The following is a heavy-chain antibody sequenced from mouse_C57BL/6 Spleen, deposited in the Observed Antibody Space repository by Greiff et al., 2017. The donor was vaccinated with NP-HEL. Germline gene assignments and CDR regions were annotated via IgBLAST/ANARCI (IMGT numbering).Heavy chain of an antibody. CDR1: GFSLTSYA. V-gene: IGHV2-9-1*01. CDR2: IWTGGGT. CDR3: ARNFLDYYGSSYNWYFDV. D-gene: IGHD1-1*01. Sequence: VKLVESGPGLVAPSQSLSITCTVSGFSLTSYAISWVRQPPGKGLEWLGVIWTGGGTNYNSALKSRLSISKDNSKSQVFLKMNSLQTDDTARYYCARNFLDYYGSSYNWYFDVWGTGTTVTVSS. J-gene: IGHJ1*03.